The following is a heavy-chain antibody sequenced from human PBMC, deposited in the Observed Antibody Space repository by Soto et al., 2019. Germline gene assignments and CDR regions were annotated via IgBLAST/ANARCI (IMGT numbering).Heavy chain of an antibody. CDR2: INPNSGGT. Sequence: ASVKVSCKASGYTFTGYYMHWVLQAPGQGLEWMGWINPNSGGTNYAQKFQGRVTMTRDTSISTAYMELSRLRSDDTAAYYCARAVAGTNAGNNWFDPWGQGTLVTVSS. D-gene: IGHD6-19*01. J-gene: IGHJ5*02. CDR1: GYTFTGYY. V-gene: IGHV1-2*02. CDR3: ARAVAGTNAGNNWFDP.